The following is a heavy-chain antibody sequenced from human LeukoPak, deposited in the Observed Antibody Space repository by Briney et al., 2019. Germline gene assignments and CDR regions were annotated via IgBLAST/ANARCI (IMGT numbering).Heavy chain of an antibody. CDR3: ARDGADGMDV. CDR1: GGSISSYY. V-gene: IGHV4-59*12. CDR2: IYHSGST. Sequence: SETLSLTCTVSGGSISSYYWSWIRQPPGKGLEWIGYIYHSGSTYYNPSLKSRVTISVDRSKNQFSLKLSSVTAADTAVYYCARDGADGMDVWGQGTTVAVSS. D-gene: IGHD1-26*01. J-gene: IGHJ6*02.